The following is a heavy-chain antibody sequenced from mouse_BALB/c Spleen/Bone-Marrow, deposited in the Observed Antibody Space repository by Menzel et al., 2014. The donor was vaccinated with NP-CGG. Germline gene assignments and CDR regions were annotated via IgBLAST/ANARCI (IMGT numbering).Heavy chain of an antibody. Sequence: EVYLVEPGGGLVQLGGSRKLPCAASGFAFSSFGMHWVSQAPEKGPDWATYISSGSSTIYYADTVKDRFAISRDNPKNTLFLQMTSLRSEDTAMYYCARGYGSSYGFAYWGQGTLVTVSA. D-gene: IGHD1-1*01. V-gene: IGHV5-17*02. CDR2: ISSGSSTI. CDR1: GFAFSSFG. CDR3: ARGYGSSYGFAY. J-gene: IGHJ3*01.